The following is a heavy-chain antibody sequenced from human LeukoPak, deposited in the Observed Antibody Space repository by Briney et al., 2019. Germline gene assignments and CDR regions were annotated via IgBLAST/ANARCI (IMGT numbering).Heavy chain of an antibody. CDR2: IYYSGST. D-gene: IGHD3-10*01. J-gene: IGHJ4*02. Sequence: SETLSLTCTVSGGSISSSSYYWGWIRQPPGKGLEWIGSIYYSGSTYYNPSLKSRVTISVDTSKNQFSLKLSSVTAADTAVYYCARPGGYYGSERPTRRRGYYFDYWGQGTLVTVSS. CDR3: ARPGGYYGSERPTRRRGYYFDY. CDR1: GGSISSSSYY. V-gene: IGHV4-39*01.